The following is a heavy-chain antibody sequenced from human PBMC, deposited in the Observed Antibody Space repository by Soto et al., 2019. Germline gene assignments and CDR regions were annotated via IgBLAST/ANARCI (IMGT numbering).Heavy chain of an antibody. V-gene: IGHV3-33*01. Sequence: QVQLVESGGGVVQPGRSLRLSCAASGFTFSSYGMHWVRQAPGKGLEWVAVIWYDGSNKYYADSVKGRFTISRDNSKNTLYLQMNSLRAEDTAVYYCAREEIAVAGPQNVGMYYYGMDVWGQRTTVTVSS. CDR2: IWYDGSNK. D-gene: IGHD6-19*01. CDR1: GFTFSSYG. J-gene: IGHJ6*02. CDR3: AREEIAVAGPQNVGMYYYGMDV.